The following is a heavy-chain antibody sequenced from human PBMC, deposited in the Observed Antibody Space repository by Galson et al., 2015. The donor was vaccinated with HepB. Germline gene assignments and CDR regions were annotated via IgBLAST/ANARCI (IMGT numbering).Heavy chain of an antibody. J-gene: IGHJ3*02. CDR3: ARPKWATVIAFDI. V-gene: IGHV3-23*01. Sequence: SLRLSCAASGFILSSSAMSWVRQAPGKGLEWVSGIGGSGITTYYADSVKGRFTISRDNSKNTLYLQMNSLRAEDTAVYYCARPKWATVIAFDIWGQGTMATVSS. CDR1: GFILSSSA. CDR2: IGGSGITT. D-gene: IGHD4-17*01.